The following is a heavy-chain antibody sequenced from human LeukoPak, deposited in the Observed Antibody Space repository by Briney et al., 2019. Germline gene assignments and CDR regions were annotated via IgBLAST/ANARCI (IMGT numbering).Heavy chain of an antibody. V-gene: IGHV3-64*01. CDR3: AVNIAAATFDY. CDR1: GFTFSSYA. J-gene: IGHJ4*02. D-gene: IGHD6-13*01. Sequence: GGSLRLSCAASGFTFSSYAMHWVRQAPGKGLEYVSAISSNGGSTYYANFVKGRFTISRDNSKNTLYLQMGSLRAEDMAVYYCAVNIAAATFDYWGQGTLVTVSS. CDR2: ISSNGGST.